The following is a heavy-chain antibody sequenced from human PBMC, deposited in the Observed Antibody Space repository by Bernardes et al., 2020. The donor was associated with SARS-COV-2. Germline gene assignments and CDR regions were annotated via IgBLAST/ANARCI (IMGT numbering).Heavy chain of an antibody. CDR1: GGSLRNYI. CDR2: VYNSGGT. J-gene: IGHJ4*02. Sequence: SETLSLTCTVSGGSLRNYIWSWIRQPPGKGLEWIGYVYNSGGTNYNPSLKSRVTISIDTSKNQFSLKLTSVTAADTALYFCARRGYYYDTSGYSPFDYWGQGILVTVSS. V-gene: IGHV4-59*01. D-gene: IGHD3-22*01. CDR3: ARRGYYYDTSGYSPFDY.